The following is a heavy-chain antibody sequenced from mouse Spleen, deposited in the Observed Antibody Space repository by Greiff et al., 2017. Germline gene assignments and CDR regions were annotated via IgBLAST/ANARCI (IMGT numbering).Heavy chain of an antibody. J-gene: IGHJ2*01. V-gene: IGHV1-20*01. CDR1: GYSFTGYF. D-gene: IGHD2-4*01. CDR2: INPYNGDT. CDR3: ARWAGLRRGYYFDY. Sequence: VQLQQSGPELVKPGDSVKISCKASGYSFTGYFMNWVMQSHGKSLEWIGRINPYNGDTFYNQKFKGKATLTVDKSSSTAHMELRSLTSEDSAVYYCARWAGLRRGYYFDYWGQGTTLTVSS.